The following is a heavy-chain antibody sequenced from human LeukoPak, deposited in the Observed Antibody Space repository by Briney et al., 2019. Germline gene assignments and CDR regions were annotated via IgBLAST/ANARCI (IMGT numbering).Heavy chain of an antibody. CDR2: INYTGRT. J-gene: IGHJ3*01. CDR1: GGSFTDYH. V-gene: IGHV4-34*01. CDR3: ARERRVEVAARTTVAFDV. D-gene: IGHD6-19*01. Sequence: SETLSLTCAVYGGSFTDYHWSWIRQSPGGRLEWIGEINYTGRTHYKPSLKSRATISIDMSKNLVSLKMTSMAAADTAIYYCARERRVEVAARTTVAFDVWGQGTMVTVSS.